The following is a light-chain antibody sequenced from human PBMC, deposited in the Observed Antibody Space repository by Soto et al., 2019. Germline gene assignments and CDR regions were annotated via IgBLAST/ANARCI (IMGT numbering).Light chain of an antibody. J-gene: IGKJ4*01. CDR1: QGISTY. CDR3: QQLNGYVALT. CDR2: DAS. Sequence: DIQLTQSPSFLSASVGDRVTITCRASQGISTYLAWYQQKPGKAPKLLIYDASTLQSGVPSRFSGSGSGTEFTLTISILQPEDLATYYCQQLNGYVALTFGGGTKVELK. V-gene: IGKV1-9*01.